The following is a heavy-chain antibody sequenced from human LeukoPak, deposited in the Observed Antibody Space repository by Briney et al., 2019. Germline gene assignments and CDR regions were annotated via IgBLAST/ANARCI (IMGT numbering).Heavy chain of an antibody. CDR1: GYTFTSYG. D-gene: IGHD5-18*01. J-gene: IGHJ6*02. Sequence: ASVKVSCKASGYTFTSYGISWVRQAPGQGLEWMGMINPSGGSTNYAQKFQGRVTMTRDTSTSTVYMELSSLRSEDTAVYYCARDPVDTAMIYYYYGMDVWGQGTTVPVSS. CDR2: INPSGGST. V-gene: IGHV1-46*01. CDR3: ARDPVDTAMIYYYYGMDV.